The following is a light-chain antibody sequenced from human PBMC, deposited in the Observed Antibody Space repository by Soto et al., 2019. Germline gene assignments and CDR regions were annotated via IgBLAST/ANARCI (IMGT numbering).Light chain of an antibody. CDR3: CSYAGTFYV. CDR1: SSDVGGSTH. V-gene: IGLV2-14*01. Sequence: QSVLTQPASVSGSPGQSIAISCTGTSSDVGGSTHVSWYQHHPGEAPKLIIYGDTNRPSGVSDRFSGSKSGNTASLTISGLQAEDEADYYCCSYAGTFYVFGTGTKVTVL. J-gene: IGLJ1*01. CDR2: GDT.